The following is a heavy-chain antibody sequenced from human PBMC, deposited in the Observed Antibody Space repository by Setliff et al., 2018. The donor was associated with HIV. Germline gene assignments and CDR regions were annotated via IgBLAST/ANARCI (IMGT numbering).Heavy chain of an antibody. D-gene: IGHD2-8*01. V-gene: IGHV4-59*01. CDR1: GGSISSYY. J-gene: IGHJ4*02. CDR3: ARGFLHYTNWLYFYFDS. Sequence: PSETLSLTCTVSGGSISSYYWSWIRQPPGKGLEWIGYIYYNGNTNYNPSLKSRVTISVDTSKNQFSLKLSSVTAADTAVYYCARGFLHYTNWLYFYFDSWGQGTLVTVSS. CDR2: IYYNGNT.